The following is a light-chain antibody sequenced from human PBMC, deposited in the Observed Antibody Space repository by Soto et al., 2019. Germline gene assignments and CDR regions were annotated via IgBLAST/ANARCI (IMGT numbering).Light chain of an antibody. V-gene: IGKV1D-16*01. CDR3: QHYKSYQIT. CDR1: QEISGW. Sequence: DIQMTQSPSSLSASVGDRVTITCRASQEISGWLARYQQKAEKAPKSLIYAASSLQSGVPSRFSGSGSGTDFTLTISSLQPEDFATYYCQHYKSYQITFGRGTRLEIK. CDR2: AAS. J-gene: IGKJ5*01.